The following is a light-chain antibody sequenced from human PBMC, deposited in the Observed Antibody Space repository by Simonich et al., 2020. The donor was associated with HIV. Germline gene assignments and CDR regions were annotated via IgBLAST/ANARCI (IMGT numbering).Light chain of an antibody. CDR1: QTFLYSSNNKNY. CDR3: HQYYSSPYT. V-gene: IGKV4-1*01. Sequence: DIVMTQSPDSLAVSLGERATINCKSSQTFLYSSNNKNYLAWYQQKPGQPPKLLIYWASTRESGVPDRFSGSGSGTDFTLTISSLQAEDVAIYYCHQYYSSPYTFGQGTKLEIK. CDR2: WAS. J-gene: IGKJ2*01.